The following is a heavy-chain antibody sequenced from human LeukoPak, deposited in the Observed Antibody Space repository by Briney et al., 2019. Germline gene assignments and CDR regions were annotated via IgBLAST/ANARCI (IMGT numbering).Heavy chain of an antibody. CDR2: FHLEDGGT. CDR3: STPGDSGSDYTLFAFDV. D-gene: IGHD3-10*01. J-gene: IGHJ3*01. CDR1: GKSLSDLS. Sequence: ASVKVSCKVSGKSLSDLSIHWVRQAPGKGPEWMGGFHLEDGGTTYSHKFRDRITMTEDSSTDTAYMELSSLRSEDTAVYYCSTPGDSGSDYTLFAFDVWGPGTMVTVS. V-gene: IGHV1-24*01.